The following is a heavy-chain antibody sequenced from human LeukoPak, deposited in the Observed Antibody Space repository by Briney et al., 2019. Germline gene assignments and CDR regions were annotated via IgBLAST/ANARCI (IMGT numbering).Heavy chain of an antibody. Sequence: EPLSLPFPVPGAPIKPYSWNWIRPPPGKGLEWIGYIYNRESTNFNPSLKSRVTISIDTPKNQFSLKLISVTPADTAVYDCARRSWYFNDCGQGTLVT. CDR2: IYNREST. D-gene: IGHD2-15*01. CDR3: ARRSWYFND. V-gene: IGHV4-59*01. J-gene: IGHJ4*02. CDR1: GAPIKPYS.